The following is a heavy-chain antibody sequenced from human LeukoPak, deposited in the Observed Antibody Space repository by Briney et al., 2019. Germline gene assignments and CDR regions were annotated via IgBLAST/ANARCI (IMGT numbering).Heavy chain of an antibody. CDR2: ISYDGSNK. V-gene: IGHV3-30-3*02. D-gene: IGHD6-13*01. CDR1: GFTFSSYA. CDR3: AKTGTPWYYFDY. Sequence: PGESLRLSCAASGFTFSSYAMHWVRQAPGKGLEWVAVISYDGSNKYYADSVKGRFTISRDNSKNTLYLQMNSLRAEDTAVYYCAKTGTPWYYFDYWGQGTLVTVSS. J-gene: IGHJ4*02.